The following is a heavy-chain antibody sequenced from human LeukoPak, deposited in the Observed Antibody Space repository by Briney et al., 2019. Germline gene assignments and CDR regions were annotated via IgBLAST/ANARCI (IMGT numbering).Heavy chain of an antibody. CDR1: GYTFTSYY. D-gene: IGHD1-26*01. CDR2: INPSGGST. CDR3: ARAARGSHEIGGGDY. Sequence: ASVKVSCKASGYTFTSYYMHWVRQAPGQGLEWMGIINPSGGSTSYAQKFQGRVTMTRDTSTSTVYMELSSLRSEDTAVYYCARAARGSHEIGGGDYWGQGTLVTVSS. J-gene: IGHJ4*02. V-gene: IGHV1-46*01.